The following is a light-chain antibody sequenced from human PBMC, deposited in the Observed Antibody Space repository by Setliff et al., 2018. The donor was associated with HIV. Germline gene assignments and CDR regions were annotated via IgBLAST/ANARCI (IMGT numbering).Light chain of an antibody. CDR1: SSDVGGYNY. Sequence: QSVLTQPASVSGSPGQSITISCTGTSSDVGGYNYVSWYQQHPGKAPKLMIYDVSNRPSGVSNRFSGSKSGNTASLIISGLQPEDEADYYCSSYTNTPLYVFGTGTK. CDR3: SSYTNTPLYV. V-gene: IGLV2-14*03. CDR2: DVS. J-gene: IGLJ1*01.